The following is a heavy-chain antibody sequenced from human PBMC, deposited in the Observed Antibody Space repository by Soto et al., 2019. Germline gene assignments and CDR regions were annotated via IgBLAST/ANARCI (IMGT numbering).Heavy chain of an antibody. V-gene: IGHV3-23*01. D-gene: IGHD4-17*01. CDR1: GFTFSSYD. J-gene: IGHJ4*02. CDR2: ISDGGNST. CDR3: ARDRYGDPLWGQDDFDY. Sequence: EAQLLESGGGLVQPGGSLRLSCVASGFTFSSYDMSWVRQAPGKGLGWFSTISDGGNSTYSADSVKGRFTISRDNSKNMLYLQTNSLRAEDTAVYYCARDRYGDPLWGQDDFDYWGQGTLVTVSS.